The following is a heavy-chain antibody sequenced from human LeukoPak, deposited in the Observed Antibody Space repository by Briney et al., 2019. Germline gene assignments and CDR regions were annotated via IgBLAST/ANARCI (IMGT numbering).Heavy chain of an antibody. D-gene: IGHD3-22*01. CDR1: GYTFTSYD. Sequence: SVKVSCKASGYTFTSYDINWVRQATGQGLEWMGRIIPILGIANYAQKFQGRVTITADKSTSTAYMELSSLRSEDTAVYYCAAFSGYDSSGYSNAFDYWGQGTLVTVSS. V-gene: IGHV1-69*04. J-gene: IGHJ4*02. CDR3: AAFSGYDSSGYSNAFDY. CDR2: IIPILGIA.